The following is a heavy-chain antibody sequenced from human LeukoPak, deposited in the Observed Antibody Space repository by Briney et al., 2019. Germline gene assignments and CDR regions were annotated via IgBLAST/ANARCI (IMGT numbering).Heavy chain of an antibody. CDR2: INSDGSST. J-gene: IGHJ4*02. CDR1: GLTFDDYA. V-gene: IGHV3-74*01. D-gene: IGHD6-13*01. CDR3: TRVFVGDEYSSSEY. Sequence: GGSLRLSCAASGLTFDDYAMHWVRQAPGKGLEWVSGINSDGSSTTYADSVKGRFTISRDNAKNTLYLQMNSLKVEDTAVYYCTRVFVGDEYSSSEYWGQGTLVTVSS.